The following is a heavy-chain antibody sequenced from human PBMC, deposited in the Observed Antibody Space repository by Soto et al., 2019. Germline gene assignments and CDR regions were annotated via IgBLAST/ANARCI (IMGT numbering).Heavy chain of an antibody. CDR1: GFTFSGSA. V-gene: IGHV3-73*01. D-gene: IGHD2-15*01. CDR3: TRRESGAYEYFQH. CDR2: IRSKANSYAT. Sequence: EVQLVESGGGLVQPGGSLKLSCAASGFTFSGSAMHWVRQASGKGLEWVGRIRSKANSYATAYAASVKGRFTISRDDSKNTGYLQMNSLKTEDTAVYYCTRRESGAYEYFQHWGQGTLVTVSS. J-gene: IGHJ1*01.